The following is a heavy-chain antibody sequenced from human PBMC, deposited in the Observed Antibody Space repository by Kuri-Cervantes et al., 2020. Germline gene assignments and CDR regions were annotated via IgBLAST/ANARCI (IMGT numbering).Heavy chain of an antibody. CDR2: MNPNSGNT. CDR3: VRRDSSGGAYVFDP. V-gene: IGHV1-8*02. Sequence: ASVKVSCKASGYTFTSYDINWVRQATGQGLEWMGWMNPNSGNTGYAQKFQGRVTMTRNTSISTAYMELSRLRSDDTAVYYCVRRDSSGGAYVFDPWGQGTLVTVSS. D-gene: IGHD6-19*01. CDR1: GYTFTSYD. J-gene: IGHJ5*02.